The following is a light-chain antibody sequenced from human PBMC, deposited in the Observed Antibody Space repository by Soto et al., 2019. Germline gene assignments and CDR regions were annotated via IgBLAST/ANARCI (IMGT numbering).Light chain of an antibody. CDR2: DVS. Sequence: QSVLTQPRSVSGSPGQSVTISCTGTSSDVGGYNYVSWYQQHPGKAPKLMIYDVSERPSGVPDRFSGSKSGNTASLTISGLQAEDEADYYCCSYAGSYSNYVFGTGTKVTVL. J-gene: IGLJ1*01. V-gene: IGLV2-11*01. CDR1: SSDVGGYNY. CDR3: CSYAGSYSNYV.